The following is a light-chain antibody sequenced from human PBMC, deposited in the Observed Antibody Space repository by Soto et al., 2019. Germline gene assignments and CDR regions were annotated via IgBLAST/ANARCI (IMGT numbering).Light chain of an antibody. V-gene: IGLV2-14*03. CDR2: DVS. CDR1: SSDIGSYNY. Sequence: QSALTQPASLSGSPGQSITISCTGTSSDIGSYNYVSWYQQHPGKAHKLMIFDVSYRTSGISDRFSGSKSGNTASLTISGLQPEDEADYYCRSYGASSTLLGGGTKLTVL. CDR3: RSYGASSTL. J-gene: IGLJ3*02.